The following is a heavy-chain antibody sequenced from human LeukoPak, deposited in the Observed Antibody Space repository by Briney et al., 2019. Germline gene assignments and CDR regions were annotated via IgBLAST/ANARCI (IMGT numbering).Heavy chain of an antibody. CDR1: GFTFSSYA. V-gene: IGHV3-64*01. J-gene: IGHJ6*02. CDR3: AREGGYSSGWAYYGMDV. D-gene: IGHD6-19*01. Sequence: PGGSLRLSCAASGFTFSSYAMHWVRQAPGKGLEYVSAISSNGGSTYYANSVKGRFTISRDNSKNTLYLQMGSLRAEDMAVYYCAREGGYSSGWAYYGMDVWGQGTTVTVSS. CDR2: ISSNGGST.